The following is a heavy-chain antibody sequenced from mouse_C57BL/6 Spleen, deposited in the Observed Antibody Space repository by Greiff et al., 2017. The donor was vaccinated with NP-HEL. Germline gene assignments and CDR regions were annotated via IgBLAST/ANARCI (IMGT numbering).Heavy chain of an antibody. CDR1: GYAFSSSW. Sequence: VQLQQSGPELVKPGASVKISCKASGYAFSSSWMNWVKQRPGKGLEWIGRIYPGDGDTNYNGKFKGKATLTADKSSSTAYMQLSSLTSEDSAVYFCAREGRYGYDGGYAMDYWGQGTSVTVSS. V-gene: IGHV1-82*01. D-gene: IGHD2-2*01. CDR3: AREGRYGYDGGYAMDY. J-gene: IGHJ4*01. CDR2: IYPGDGDT.